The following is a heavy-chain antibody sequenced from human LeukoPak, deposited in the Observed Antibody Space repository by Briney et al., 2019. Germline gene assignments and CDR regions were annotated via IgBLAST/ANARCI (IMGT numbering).Heavy chain of an antibody. J-gene: IGHJ3*02. V-gene: IGHV5-51*01. CDR2: IYPGDSDD. D-gene: IGHD3-22*01. Sequence: GESLKISCRGSGYRFISNWIGRVRQTPGKGLEWMGIIYPGDSDDRYSPSFEGQVTISADTSISTVYLQWSSLKASDTAMYYCARRPYYYDSSGYGIAAFDIWGQGTKVTVSS. CDR3: ARRPYYYDSSGYGIAAFDI. CDR1: GYRFISNW.